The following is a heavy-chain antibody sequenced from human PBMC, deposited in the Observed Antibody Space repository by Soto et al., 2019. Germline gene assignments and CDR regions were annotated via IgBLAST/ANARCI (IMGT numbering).Heavy chain of an antibody. J-gene: IGHJ5*02. CDR1: GYTFTNYG. CDR3: ARGVGSGSDYNQYNWFDP. V-gene: IGHV1-18*01. D-gene: IGHD3-10*01. CDR2: ISAYNGNT. Sequence: QVQLVQSGAEVKKPGASVKVSCKASGYTFTNYGISWVRQAPGQGLEWMGWISAYNGNTKHAQKLQGRVTMTTDTSTSTAYMELRSQRSDDTAVYYCARGVGSGSDYNQYNWFDPWGQGTLVTVSS.